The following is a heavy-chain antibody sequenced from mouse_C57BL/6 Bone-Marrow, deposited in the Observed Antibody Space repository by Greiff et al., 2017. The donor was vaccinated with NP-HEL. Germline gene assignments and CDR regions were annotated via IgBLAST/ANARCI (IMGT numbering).Heavy chain of an antibody. Sequence: DVQLQESGPGLVKPSQSLSLTCSVTGYSIIRGYYWNWIRQFPGNKLEWMAYISYDGSTNYNPSLKNRISITRDISKNQFFLKLTSVTTEDTATYYCAREGGYYGSPFAYWGQGTLVTVSA. V-gene: IGHV3-6*01. CDR1: GYSIIRGYY. CDR3: AREGGYYGSPFAY. J-gene: IGHJ3*01. D-gene: IGHD1-1*01. CDR2: ISYDGST.